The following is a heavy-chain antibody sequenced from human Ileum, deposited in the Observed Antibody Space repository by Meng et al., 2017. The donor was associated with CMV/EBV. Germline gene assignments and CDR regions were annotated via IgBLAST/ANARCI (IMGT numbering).Heavy chain of an antibody. D-gene: IGHD5-18*01. Sequence: GQVSEEWGCGVHLVGSLRLSCEMYELYFCADGSHWGRQGPGKGLEWVADIRYDGSNEYYADSVKGRFTIARDDSKNTLYLQMNSLTAEDTAIYYCAKDPGNPDTLDYWGQGTLVTVSS. J-gene: IGHJ4*02. V-gene: IGHV3-30*02. CDR1: ELYFCADG. CDR3: AKDPGNPDTLDY. CDR2: IRYDGSNE.